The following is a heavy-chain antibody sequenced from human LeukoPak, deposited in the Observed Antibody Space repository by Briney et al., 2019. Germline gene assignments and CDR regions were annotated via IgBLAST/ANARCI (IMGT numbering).Heavy chain of an antibody. CDR1: GYTFTGHY. CDR3: ARGVGRGYAIRGEDY. D-gene: IGHD2-2*02. Sequence: ASVKVSCKASGYTFTGHYMHWVRQAPGQGLEWMGRINPNSGGTNYAQKFQGRVTMTRDTSISTAYMELSRLRSDDTAVYYCARGVGRGYAIRGEDYWGQGALVTVSS. J-gene: IGHJ4*02. V-gene: IGHV1-2*06. CDR2: INPNSGGT.